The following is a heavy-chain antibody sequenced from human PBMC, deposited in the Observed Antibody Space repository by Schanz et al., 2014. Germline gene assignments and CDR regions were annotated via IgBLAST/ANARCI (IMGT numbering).Heavy chain of an antibody. CDR2: IWYDGSNK. J-gene: IGHJ6*02. CDR3: ARVRRRIASPSSPSFRNCCYYAMDV. V-gene: IGHV3-33*01. D-gene: IGHD6-25*01. Sequence: QVQLVESGGGVVQPGRSLRLSCAASGFIFSSYGLHWVRQAPGKGLEWVAFIWYDGSNKYYADSVQGRFTISRDNSKNTLYLQMNSLRADYTSVYCCARVRRRIASPSSPSFRNCCYYAMDVWGQGTTVTVSS. CDR1: GFIFSSYG.